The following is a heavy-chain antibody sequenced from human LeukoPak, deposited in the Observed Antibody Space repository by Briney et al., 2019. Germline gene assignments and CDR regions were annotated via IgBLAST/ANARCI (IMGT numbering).Heavy chain of an antibody. Sequence: GGSLRLSCAASGFTFSNYSMNWVRQAPGNGLEWVSYISSRSRTTYYADSVKGRFTISRDNAKNSLFLQMNSLRAEDTAVYYCAHGAMYQLDYWGQGTLVTVSS. CDR1: GFTFSNYS. D-gene: IGHD2-2*01. J-gene: IGHJ4*02. CDR3: AHGAMYQLDY. CDR2: ISSRSRTT. V-gene: IGHV3-48*01.